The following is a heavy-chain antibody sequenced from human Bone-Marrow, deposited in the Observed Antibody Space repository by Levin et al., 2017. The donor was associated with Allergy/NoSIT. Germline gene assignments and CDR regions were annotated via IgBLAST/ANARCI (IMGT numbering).Heavy chain of an antibody. D-gene: IGHD3-9*01. CDR2: IYYSGTS. Sequence: SQTLSLTCTVSGGSISSSYYWGWIRQSPGRGLEWIGYIYYSGTSYYNPSLGSRVTISVDTSRNLLSLKMTSVTAADTAVYYCARHGPGFYNDGSDAFDIWGQGTSVAVSA. V-gene: IGHV4-39*01. J-gene: IGHJ3*02. CDR3: ARHGPGFYNDGSDAFDI. CDR1: GGSISSSYY.